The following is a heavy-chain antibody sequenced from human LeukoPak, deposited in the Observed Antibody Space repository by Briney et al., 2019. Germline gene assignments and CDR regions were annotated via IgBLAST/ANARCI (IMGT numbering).Heavy chain of an antibody. CDR1: GRSFSGYY. V-gene: IGHV4-34*01. CDR2: TNHSGST. J-gene: IGHJ5*02. CDR3: PRGRKGGWLDL. D-gene: IGHD1-14*01. Sequence: SDTLSLTCAVYGRSFSGYYWTWIRQPPVTGLESNGETNHSGSTNYSPSLKSRVTISVDTSTNKFSLKLSSVTDADTAVYSCPRGRKGGWLDLWGQGTLVLVYS.